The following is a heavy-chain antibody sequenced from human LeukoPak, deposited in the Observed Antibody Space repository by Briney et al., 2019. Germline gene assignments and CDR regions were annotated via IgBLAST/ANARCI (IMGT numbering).Heavy chain of an antibody. CDR3: ARYGESGSYRGYFDY. Sequence: GGSLRLSCAASGFTFSSHSMNWVRQAPGKGLEWVSSISSSSSYIYYADSVKGRFTISRDNAKNSLYLQMNSLRAEDTAVYYCARYGESGSYRGYFDYWGQGTLVTVSS. CDR1: GFTFSSHS. V-gene: IGHV3-21*01. J-gene: IGHJ4*02. CDR2: ISSSSSYI. D-gene: IGHD1-26*01.